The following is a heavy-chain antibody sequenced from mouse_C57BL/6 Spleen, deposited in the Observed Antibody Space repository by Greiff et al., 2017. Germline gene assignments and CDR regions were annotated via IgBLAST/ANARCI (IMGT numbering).Heavy chain of an antibody. D-gene: IGHD2-3*01. CDR1: GHTFTRYW. V-gene: IGHV1-64*01. J-gene: IGHJ3*01. Sequence: QVQLQQPGAELVKPGASVKLSCKASGHTFTRYWMHWVKQRPGQGLEWIGMIHPNSGSTNYNEKFKGKATLTVDKSSSTAYMQLSSLTSEDSAVYYCASGWLLPAYWGQGTLVTVSA. CDR3: ASGWLLPAY. CDR2: IHPNSGST.